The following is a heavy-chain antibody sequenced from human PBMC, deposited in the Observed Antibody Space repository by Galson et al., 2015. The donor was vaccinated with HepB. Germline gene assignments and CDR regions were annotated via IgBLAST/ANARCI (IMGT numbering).Heavy chain of an antibody. J-gene: IGHJ6*03. V-gene: IGHV1-24*01. CDR3: ATVDTVTTMGYYYYYMDV. CDR1: GYTLTELS. D-gene: IGHD4-17*01. Sequence: SVKVSCKVSGYTLTELSMHWVRQAPGKGLEWMGGFDPEDGETIYAQKFQGRVTMTEDTSTDTAYMELSSLRSEDTAVYYCATVDTVTTMGYYYYYMDVWGKGTTVTVSS. CDR2: FDPEDGET.